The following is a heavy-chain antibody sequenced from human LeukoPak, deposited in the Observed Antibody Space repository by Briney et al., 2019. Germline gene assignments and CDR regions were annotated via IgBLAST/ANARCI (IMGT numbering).Heavy chain of an antibody. CDR3: AREDIVVVPAAIDI. Sequence: GGSLRLSCAASGFTFSSYSMNWVRQAPGKGLEWVSSISSSSSYIYYADSVKGRFTISRDNAKNSLYLQMNSLRAEDTAVYYCAREDIVVVPAAIDIWGQGTTVTVSS. V-gene: IGHV3-21*01. CDR2: ISSSSSYI. J-gene: IGHJ6*02. D-gene: IGHD2-2*01. CDR1: GFTFSSYS.